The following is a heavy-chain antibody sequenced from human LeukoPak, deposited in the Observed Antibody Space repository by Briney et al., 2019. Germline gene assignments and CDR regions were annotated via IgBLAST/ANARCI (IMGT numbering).Heavy chain of an antibody. J-gene: IGHJ4*02. Sequence: SETLSLTCAVYGGSFSGYYWSWIRQPPGKGLEWIGEINHSGSTNYNPSLKSRVTISVDTSKNQFSLKLSSVTAADTAVYYCARRLPRVKNFDCWGQGTLVTVSS. V-gene: IGHV4-34*01. D-gene: IGHD3-3*01. CDR3: ARRLPRVKNFDC. CDR2: INHSGST. CDR1: GGSFSGYY.